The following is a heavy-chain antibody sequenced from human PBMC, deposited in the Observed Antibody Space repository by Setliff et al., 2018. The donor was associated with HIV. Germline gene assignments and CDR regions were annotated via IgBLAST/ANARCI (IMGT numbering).Heavy chain of an antibody. CDR1: GGSISSYF. D-gene: IGHD2-2*01. V-gene: IGHV4-4*08. J-gene: IGHJ4*02. Sequence: PSETLSLTCTVSGGSISSYFWSWIRQPPGKGLEWIGYIYTNGSTNYNPSLKSRVTISVDTSKNQFSLKLNSVTAADTAVYYCARPRLVPPRPYQYYFDYWGQGALVTAPQ. CDR2: IYTNGST. CDR3: ARPRLVPPRPYQYYFDY.